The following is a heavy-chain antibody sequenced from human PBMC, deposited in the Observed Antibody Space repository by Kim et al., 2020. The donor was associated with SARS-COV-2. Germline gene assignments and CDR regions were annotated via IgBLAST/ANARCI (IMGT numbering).Heavy chain of an antibody. Sequence: SQTLSLTCAISGDSVSSNSAAWNWIRQSPSRGLEWLGRTYYRSKWYNDYAVSVKSRITINPDTSKNQFSLQLNSVTPEDTAVYYCARDQPEIVVVPAAISSYYYYGMDVWGQGTTVTVSS. CDR1: GDSVSSNSAA. D-gene: IGHD2-2*01. CDR2: TYYRSKWYN. J-gene: IGHJ6*02. CDR3: ARDQPEIVVVPAAISSYYYYGMDV. V-gene: IGHV6-1*01.